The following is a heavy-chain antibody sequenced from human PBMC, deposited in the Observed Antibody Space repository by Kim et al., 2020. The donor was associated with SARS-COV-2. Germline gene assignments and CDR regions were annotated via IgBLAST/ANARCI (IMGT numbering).Heavy chain of an antibody. V-gene: IGHV3-11*06. CDR3: ARDSPIAAAESYFDY. Sequence: DSVKGRFTISRDNAKNSLYLQMNSLRAEDTAVYYCARDSPIAAAESYFDYWGQGTLVTVSS. J-gene: IGHJ4*02. D-gene: IGHD6-13*01.